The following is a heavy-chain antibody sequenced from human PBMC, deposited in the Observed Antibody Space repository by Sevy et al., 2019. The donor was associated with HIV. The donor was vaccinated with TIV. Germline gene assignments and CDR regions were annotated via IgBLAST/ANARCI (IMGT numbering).Heavy chain of an antibody. D-gene: IGHD3-22*01. CDR1: GFTFSYYD. V-gene: IGHV3-21*01. J-gene: IGHJ4*02. CDR2: ISSGSSYI. Sequence: GGSLRLSCAASGFTFSYYDMHWVRQAPGQGLEWVSSISSGSSYIKYADSMKGRFTISRDNAKNSLYLQMNSLRAEDTAVYYCARPLDYYDISAYSNWGQGTRVTVSS. CDR3: ARPLDYYDISAYSN.